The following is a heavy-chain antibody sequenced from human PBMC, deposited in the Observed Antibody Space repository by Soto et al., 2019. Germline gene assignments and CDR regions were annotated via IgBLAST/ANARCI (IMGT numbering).Heavy chain of an antibody. D-gene: IGHD3-10*01. CDR2: IYYSGST. V-gene: IGHV4-61*01. CDR3: ARESSILLPDSGKKIDP. J-gene: IGHJ5*01. CDR1: GGSVNSGHYY. Sequence: NPSETLSLTCTVSGGSVNSGHYYWNWIRQSPGKGLEWIGYIYYSGSTNYNSSLKSRLSISIDTSRNQFSLKLTSVTAADTAVYYCARESSILLPDSGKKIDPWGQGVLVTVYS.